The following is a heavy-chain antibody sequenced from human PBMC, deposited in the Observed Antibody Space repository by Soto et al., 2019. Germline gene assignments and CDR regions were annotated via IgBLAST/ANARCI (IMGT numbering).Heavy chain of an antibody. CDR3: ARGKLSDYVWGSYRYHFDY. CDR2: INHSGST. CDR1: GGSFSGYY. J-gene: IGHJ4*02. D-gene: IGHD3-16*02. V-gene: IGHV4-34*01. Sequence: SETLSLTCAVHGGSFSGYYWSWIRQPPGKGLEWIGEINHSGSTNYNPSLKSRVTISVDTSKNQFSLKLSSVTAADTAVYYCARGKLSDYVWGSYRYHFDYWGQGTVVTVSS.